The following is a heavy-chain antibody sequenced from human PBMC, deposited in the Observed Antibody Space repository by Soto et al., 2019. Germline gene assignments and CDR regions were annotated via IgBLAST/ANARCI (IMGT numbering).Heavy chain of an antibody. Sequence: EVQLLESGGGLVQVGGSLILSCPASGFTFTNYPMSWVSPAPGKGLEWVSSISGSGGSTYYADSVRGRFIISRDNAKNTLYLKLNSLRTEDTALYYFAKNNLFGSGTKDYWGQGTLVTVSS. V-gene: IGHV3-23*01. CDR2: ISGSGGST. CDR1: GFTFTNYP. J-gene: IGHJ4*02. D-gene: IGHD3-10*01. CDR3: AKNNLFGSGTKDY.